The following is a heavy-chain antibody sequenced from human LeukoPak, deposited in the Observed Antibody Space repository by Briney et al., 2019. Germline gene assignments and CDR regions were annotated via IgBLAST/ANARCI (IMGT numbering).Heavy chain of an antibody. CDR3: ARGSGSYHVDY. Sequence: PSGTLSLTCTVSGGSISSGGYYWSWIRQHPGKGLEWIGYIYYSGSTYYNPPLKSRVTISVDTSKNQFSLKLSSVTAADTAVYYCARGSGSYHVDYWGQGTLVTVSS. J-gene: IGHJ4*02. CDR2: IYYSGST. V-gene: IGHV4-31*03. CDR1: GGSISSGGYY. D-gene: IGHD1-26*01.